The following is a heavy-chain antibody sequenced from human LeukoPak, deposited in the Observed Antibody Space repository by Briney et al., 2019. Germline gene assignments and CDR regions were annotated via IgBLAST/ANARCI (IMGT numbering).Heavy chain of an antibody. V-gene: IGHV1-69*01. J-gene: IGHJ5*02. D-gene: IGHD6-6*01. CDR2: IIPIFGAA. CDR3: ASIAARPYNWFDP. CDR1: GGTFSSYA. Sequence: GASVKVSCKASGGTFSSYAISWVRQAPRQGLEWMGGIIPIFGAANYAQKFQGRVTITADESTSTAYMELSSLRSEDTAVYYCASIAARPYNWFDPWGQGTLVTVSS.